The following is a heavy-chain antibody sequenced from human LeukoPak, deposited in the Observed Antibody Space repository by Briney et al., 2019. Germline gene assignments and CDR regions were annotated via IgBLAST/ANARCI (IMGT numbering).Heavy chain of an antibody. J-gene: IGHJ4*02. D-gene: IGHD2-15*01. CDR1: GASTSSNNYY. CDR2: IYYSGST. Sequence: SETLSLTCTASGASTSSNNYYWGWIRQPPGKGLEWIGNIYYSGSTHDNPSLKNRVTITIDKSKNQFSLNLSSVTAADTAVYYCARLIGWPYRYYYDYWGQGTLITVSS. CDR3: ARLIGWPYRYYYDY. V-gene: IGHV4-39*01.